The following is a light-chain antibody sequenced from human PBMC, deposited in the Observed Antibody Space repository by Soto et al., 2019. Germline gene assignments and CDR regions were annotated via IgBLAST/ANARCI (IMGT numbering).Light chain of an antibody. Sequence: IPMTQSPSSVSASVGDRVSMTCRASQGVGGWLAWYQQKPGKVPKLLIYATSSLHSGVPSRFSGSGSRPDFSLRISSLQPEDFATYYCQQTHSLPLSFGPGTEVDI. CDR2: ATS. CDR3: QQTHSLPLS. J-gene: IGKJ3*01. V-gene: IGKV1-12*01. CDR1: QGVGGW.